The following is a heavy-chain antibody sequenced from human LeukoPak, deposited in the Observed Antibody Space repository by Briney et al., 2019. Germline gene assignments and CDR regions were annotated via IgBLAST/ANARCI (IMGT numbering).Heavy chain of an antibody. CDR3: VRDDTGTDQTYYGMDV. J-gene: IGHJ6*02. V-gene: IGHV3-48*01. Sequence: HAGGSLRLSCAASGFTFSSYAMHWVRQAPGKGLEWVSYISSGGSTIYYADSVKGRFTVSRDNAKKSLYLQMNSLRAEDTAVYYCVRDDTGTDQTYYGMDVWGQGTTVTVSS. CDR1: GFTFSSYA. D-gene: IGHD1/OR15-1a*01. CDR2: ISSGGSTI.